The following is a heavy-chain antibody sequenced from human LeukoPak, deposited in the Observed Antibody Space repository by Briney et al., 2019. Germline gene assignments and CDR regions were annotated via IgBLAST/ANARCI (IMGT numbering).Heavy chain of an antibody. CDR1: GYTFTSYD. D-gene: IGHD3-22*01. Sequence: GASVKVSCKASGYTFTSYDINWVRQATGQGLEWMGWMNPNSGNTGYAQKFQGRVTMTRNTSISTAYMELSSLRSEDTAVYYCARDYDSSGYYLEIFDYWGQGTLVTVSS. J-gene: IGHJ4*02. V-gene: IGHV1-8*01. CDR3: ARDYDSSGYYLEIFDY. CDR2: MNPNSGNT.